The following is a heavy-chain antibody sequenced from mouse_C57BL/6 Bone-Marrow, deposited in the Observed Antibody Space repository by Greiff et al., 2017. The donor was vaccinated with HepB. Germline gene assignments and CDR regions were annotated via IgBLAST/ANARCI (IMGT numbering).Heavy chain of an antibody. Sequence: QVQLQQSGSELRSPGSSVKLSCKDFDSEVFPIAYMSWVRQKPGHGFEWIGGILPSIGRTIYGEKFEDKATLDADTLSNTAYLELNSLTSEDSAIYYCARDYYGSSYEACFAYWGQGTLVTVSA. J-gene: IGHJ3*01. CDR1: DSEVFPIAY. V-gene: IGHV15-2*01. CDR3: ARDYYGSSYEACFAY. D-gene: IGHD1-1*01. CDR2: ILPSIGRT.